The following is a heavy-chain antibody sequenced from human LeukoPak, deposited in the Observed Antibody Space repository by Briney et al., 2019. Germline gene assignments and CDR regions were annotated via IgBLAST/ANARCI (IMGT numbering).Heavy chain of an antibody. J-gene: IGHJ6*03. CDR3: ARARATPYYYYYMDV. V-gene: IGHV1-2*02. D-gene: IGHD1-26*01. CDR2: INPNSGGT. Sequence: ASVKVSCKASGYTFTGYYMHWVRQAPGQGLEWMGWINPNSGGTNYAQKFQHRVTMTRDSSLSTAYMELSRLRSDDTAVYYCARARATPYYYYYMDVWGKGTTVTISS. CDR1: GYTFTGYY.